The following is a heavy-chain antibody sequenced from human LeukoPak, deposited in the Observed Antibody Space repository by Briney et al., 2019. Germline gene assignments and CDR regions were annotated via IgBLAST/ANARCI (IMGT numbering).Heavy chain of an antibody. Sequence: GGSLRLSCAASGFTFSSYAMSWVRQAPGKGLEWVSAISGSGGSTYYADSVKGRFTISRDNSKNTLYLQMNSLRAEDTAVYYCAKSIVVVPDYYYYGMDVWGQGTTVTVSS. J-gene: IGHJ6*02. V-gene: IGHV3-23*01. CDR1: GFTFSSYA. CDR3: AKSIVVVPDYYYYGMDV. CDR2: ISGSGGST. D-gene: IGHD2-2*01.